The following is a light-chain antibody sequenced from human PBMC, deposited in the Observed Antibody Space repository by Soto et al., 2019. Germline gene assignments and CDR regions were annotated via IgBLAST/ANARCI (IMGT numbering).Light chain of an antibody. CDR3: QHRSSWLPPWA. J-gene: IGKJ1*01. CDR1: QSVGNY. CDR2: GAS. V-gene: IGKV3-11*01. Sequence: EIVLTQSPVTLSLSPGDRATLSCRASQSVGNYLAWFQQKPGQTPRLLIYGASNRATGIPARFSGSGSGTDFTLTISSLEPEDSAVYYCQHRSSWLPPWAFGQGTKVEIK.